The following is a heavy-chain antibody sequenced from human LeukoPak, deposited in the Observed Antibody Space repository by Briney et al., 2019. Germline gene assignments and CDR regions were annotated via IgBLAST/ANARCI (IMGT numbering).Heavy chain of an antibody. V-gene: IGHV1-2*02. CDR2: INPNSGGT. Sequence: ASVKVSCKASGYTFTNYAMHWVRQAPGQGLEWMGWINPNSGGTNYAQKFQGRVTMTRDTSISTAYMELSRLRSDDTAVYYCARDHYIVVVPAATPGAYWGQGTLVTVSS. J-gene: IGHJ4*02. D-gene: IGHD2-2*01. CDR1: GYTFTNYA. CDR3: ARDHYIVVVPAATPGAY.